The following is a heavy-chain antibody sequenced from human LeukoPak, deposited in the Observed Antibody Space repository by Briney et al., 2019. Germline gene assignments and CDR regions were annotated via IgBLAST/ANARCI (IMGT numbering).Heavy chain of an antibody. CDR1: GFTFSDYY. D-gene: IGHD2-2*01. Sequence: GGSLRLSCAASGFTFSDYYMSWSRQAPGKGLGGVSYISSSGSTIYYADSVKGRFTISRDNAKNSLYLQMNSLRAEDTAVYYCAIGCSSTSCYVPIDYWGQGTLVTVSS. CDR3: AIGCSSTSCYVPIDY. CDR2: ISSSGSTI. J-gene: IGHJ4*02. V-gene: IGHV3-11*04.